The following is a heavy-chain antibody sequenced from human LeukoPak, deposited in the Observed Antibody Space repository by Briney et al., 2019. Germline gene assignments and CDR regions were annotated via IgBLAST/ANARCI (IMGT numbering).Heavy chain of an antibody. D-gene: IGHD2-15*01. CDR1: GFTFSSYA. CDR3: AKHSDCSGSTCYKFDY. Sequence: GGSLRLSCAASGFTFSSYAMSWVRQAPRKGLEWVSFISGSGGSTNYADSVKGRFTISRDNSKNTVYLQMNTLRAEDTALYYCAKHSDCSGSTCYKFDYWGQGSLVTASS. J-gene: IGHJ4*02. V-gene: IGHV3-23*01. CDR2: ISGSGGST.